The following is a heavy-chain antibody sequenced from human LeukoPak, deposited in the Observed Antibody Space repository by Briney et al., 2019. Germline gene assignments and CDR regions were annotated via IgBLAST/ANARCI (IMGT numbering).Heavy chain of an antibody. CDR1: GFTFGDYA. CDR3: ARVQGHPPNGLDI. D-gene: IGHD2-8*01. V-gene: IGHV3-30*04. J-gene: IGHJ3*02. Sequence: GGSLRLSCTASGFTFGDYAMSWFRQAPGKGLEWVAVISYDGSNKYYADSVKGRFTISRDNAKNTLYLQMNSLRAEDTAVYYCARVQGHPPNGLDIWGQGTMVTVSS. CDR2: ISYDGSNK.